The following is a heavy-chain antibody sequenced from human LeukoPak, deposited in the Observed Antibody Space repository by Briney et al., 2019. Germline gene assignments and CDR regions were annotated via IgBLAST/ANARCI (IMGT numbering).Heavy chain of an antibody. J-gene: IGHJ4*02. CDR2: ISSYNGNT. Sequence: ASVKVSCKASGYLFHNYGFSWVRQAPGQGLEWMGWISSYNGNTKYAQELQGRVTMSTDTSTNTAYMELRSLRSDDTAAYFCARDIGQWGYYDSRGHFRDFWGQGTLVTVSS. CDR3: ARDIGQWGYYDSRGHFRDF. CDR1: GYLFHNYG. D-gene: IGHD3-22*01. V-gene: IGHV1-18*01.